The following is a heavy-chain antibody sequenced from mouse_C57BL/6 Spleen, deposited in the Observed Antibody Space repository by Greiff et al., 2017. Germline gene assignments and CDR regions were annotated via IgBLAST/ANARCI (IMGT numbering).Heavy chain of an antibody. D-gene: IGHD3-2*02. CDR3: ARTAQATFFDY. CDR2: IYPGDGDT. CDR1: GYAFSSSW. V-gene: IGHV1-82*01. J-gene: IGHJ2*01. Sequence: VQLQESGPELVKPGASVKISCKASGYAFSSSWMNWVKQRPGKGLEWIGRIYPGDGDTNYNGKFKGKATLTADKSSSTAYMQLSSLTSEDSAVYVCARTAQATFFDYWSRGTTLTVSS.